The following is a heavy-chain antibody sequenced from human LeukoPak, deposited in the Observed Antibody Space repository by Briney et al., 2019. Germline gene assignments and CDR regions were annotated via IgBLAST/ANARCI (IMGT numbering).Heavy chain of an antibody. D-gene: IGHD3-10*01. V-gene: IGHV4-34*01. J-gene: IGHJ5*02. Sequence: SETLSLTCAVYGGSFSGYYWSWIRQPPGKGLEWIGEINHSGSTNYNPSLKSRVTISVDTSKNQFSLKLSSVTAADTAVYYCARGHGWVYGSGSYHSKNWFDPWGQGTLVTVSS. CDR1: GGSFSGYY. CDR3: ARGHGWVYGSGSYHSKNWFDP. CDR2: INHSGST.